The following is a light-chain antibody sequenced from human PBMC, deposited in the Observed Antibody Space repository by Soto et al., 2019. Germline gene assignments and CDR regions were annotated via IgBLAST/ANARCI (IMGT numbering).Light chain of an antibody. CDR1: QDISNY. CDR3: QQLENDPPWT. CDR2: LAS. J-gene: IGKJ1*01. V-gene: IGKV1-9*01. Sequence: IQLTQSPSSLSASVGDRVTVTCRASQDISNYLAWYQQSPGRAPKLLIYLASTLESGVPSRFSGSGSGTDFTLSISSLQPEDFATYYYQQLENDPPWTFGQGTRVEIK.